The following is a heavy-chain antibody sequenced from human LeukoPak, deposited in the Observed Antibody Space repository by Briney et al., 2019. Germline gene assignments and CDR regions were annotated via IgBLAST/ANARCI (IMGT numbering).Heavy chain of an antibody. Sequence: PGGSLRLSCAASGFTFSSYAMSWVRQAPGKGLEWVSAISGSGGSTYYADSVKGRFTISRDNSKNMLYLQMNSLRAEDTAVYYCAKGTWGYCSSTSCYTYFDYWGQGTLVTVSS. J-gene: IGHJ4*02. D-gene: IGHD2-2*02. CDR1: GFTFSSYA. CDR2: ISGSGGST. CDR3: AKGTWGYCSSTSCYTYFDY. V-gene: IGHV3-23*01.